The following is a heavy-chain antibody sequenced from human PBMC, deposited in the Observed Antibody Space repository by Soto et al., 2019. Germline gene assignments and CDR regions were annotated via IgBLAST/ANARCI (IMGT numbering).Heavy chain of an antibody. CDR3: ARSSGGNFGIIIEGSNWFDP. D-gene: IGHD3-3*01. V-gene: IGHV1-46*01. CDR2: INPHGGST. Sequence: RASVKVSCKAPGDTFTSYYLNWVRQAPGQGLEWMGVINPHGGSTKYAQKFQGRITMTRDTSRSTVCMELSSLRSDDTAIYYCARSSGGNFGIIIEGSNWFDPWGQGTLVTVSS. CDR1: GDTFTSYY. J-gene: IGHJ5*02.